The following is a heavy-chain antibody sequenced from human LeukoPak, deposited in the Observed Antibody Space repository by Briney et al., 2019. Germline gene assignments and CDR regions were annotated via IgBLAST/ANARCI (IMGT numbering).Heavy chain of an antibody. V-gene: IGHV4-59*08. J-gene: IGHJ5*02. CDR3: VRHLKFSSGPIDA. CDR2: IFSSAAT. D-gene: IGHD6-19*01. CDR1: GGPQRRYY. Sequence: SDTLSLTCSVSGGPQRRYYWSWLRQPPGKKFEWIEHIFSSAATISNPTLKCRVTLSPESSNHQFYQKVTSVTAADTAVYFCVRHLKFSSGPIDAWGQGTLVTVSS.